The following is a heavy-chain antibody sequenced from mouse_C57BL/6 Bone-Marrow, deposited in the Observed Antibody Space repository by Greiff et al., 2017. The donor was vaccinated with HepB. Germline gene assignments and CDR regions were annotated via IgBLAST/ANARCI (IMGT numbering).Heavy chain of an antibody. D-gene: IGHD2-1*01. J-gene: IGHJ1*03. CDR1: GYTFTNYW. V-gene: IGHV1-63*01. CDR2: IYPGGGYT. CDR3: ARGTLLLYWYFDV. Sequence: VQRVESGAELVRPGTSVKMSCKASGYTFTNYWIGWAKQRPGHGLEWIGDIYPGGGYTNYNEKFKGKATLTADKSSSTAYMQFTSLTSEDSAIYYCARGTLLLYWYFDVWGTGTTVTVSS.